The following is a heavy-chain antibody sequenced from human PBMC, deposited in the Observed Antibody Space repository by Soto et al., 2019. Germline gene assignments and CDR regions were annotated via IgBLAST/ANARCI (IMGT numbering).Heavy chain of an antibody. D-gene: IGHD2-21*01. Sequence: PGGALRLSCAACGFTFSSYAMHWVRQAPGKGLEWVAVISYDGSNKYYADSVKGRFTISRGNSKNTLYLQMNSLRAEDTAVYYCARDRVLWYYYGMDVWGQGITVTVSS. CDR1: GFTFSSYA. CDR3: ARDRVLWYYYGMDV. V-gene: IGHV3-30-3*01. J-gene: IGHJ6*02. CDR2: ISYDGSNK.